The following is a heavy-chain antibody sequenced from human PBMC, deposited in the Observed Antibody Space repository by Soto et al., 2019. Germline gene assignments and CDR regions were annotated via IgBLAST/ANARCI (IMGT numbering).Heavy chain of an antibody. D-gene: IGHD3-22*01. J-gene: IGHJ5*02. Sequence: ASVKVSCKASGYTFTSYGISWVRQAPGQGLEWMGWISAYNGNTNYAQKLQGRVTMTTDTSTSTAYMELRSLRSDDTAVYYCARVFFDPSQTMGYDSSGYYYWFDPWGQGTLVTVSS. CDR2: ISAYNGNT. V-gene: IGHV1-18*01. CDR1: GYTFTSYG. CDR3: ARVFFDPSQTMGYDSSGYYYWFDP.